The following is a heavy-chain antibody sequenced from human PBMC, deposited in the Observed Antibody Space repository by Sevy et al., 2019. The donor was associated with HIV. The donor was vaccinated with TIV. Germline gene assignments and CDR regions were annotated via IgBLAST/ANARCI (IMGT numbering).Heavy chain of an antibody. V-gene: IGHV3-33*01. Sequence: GGSLRLSCTTSGFTFSAYAMHWVRQAPGKGLEWVAIIWSDGTYQYHGDSVKGRFTIYRDNSKNTLYLQMNSLRVEDTAVYYCARGGYYYDNAAYYAFDSWGQGTLVTVSS. CDR3: ARGGYYYDNAAYYAFDS. CDR2: IWSDGTYQ. J-gene: IGHJ4*02. CDR1: GFTFSAYA. D-gene: IGHD3-22*01.